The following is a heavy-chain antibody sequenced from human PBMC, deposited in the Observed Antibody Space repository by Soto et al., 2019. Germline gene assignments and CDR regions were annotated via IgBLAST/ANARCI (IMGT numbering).Heavy chain of an antibody. CDR2: ISYDGRNK. V-gene: IGHV3-30*18. J-gene: IGHJ6*02. CDR3: VKDGSSGWPYYYGLDV. CDR1: GFTFSSYG. D-gene: IGHD6-19*01. Sequence: GGSLRLSCAASGFTFSSYGMHRVRQAPGKGLEWVAVISYDGRNKYYADSVKGRFTISRDNSKNTLYLQMSSLRAEDTAVYYCVKDGSSGWPYYYGLDVWGQGTTVTVSS.